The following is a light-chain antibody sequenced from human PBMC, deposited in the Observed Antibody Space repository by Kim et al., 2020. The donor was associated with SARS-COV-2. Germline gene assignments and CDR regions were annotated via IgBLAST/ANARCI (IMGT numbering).Light chain of an antibody. J-gene: IGKJ1*01. CDR2: GAS. V-gene: IGKV3-20*01. CDR1: QSVSNNY. CDR3: QQYGSPPWT. Sequence: EIVLTQSPGTLSLSPGERATLSCRASQSVSNNYVGWYQQKPGQTPRLLMYGASSRAPGIPDRFSGSGSGTDFTLTINRLEPEDFAVYFCQQYGSPPWTFGQGTKVDIK.